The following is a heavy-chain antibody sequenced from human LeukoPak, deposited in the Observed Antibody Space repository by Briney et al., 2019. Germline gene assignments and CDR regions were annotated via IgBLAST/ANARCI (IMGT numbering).Heavy chain of an antibody. CDR2: IIPIFGRA. CDR1: GGTFSSYA. V-gene: IGHV1-69*04. Sequence: SSVKVSCKAAGGTFSSYAISWVRQAPGQGLEWMGRIIPIFGRANYAQKFQGRVTITADKSTSTAYLELSRLRSEDTAVYYCASSPSYCSSTSCPVRYFAYWGQGTLVTVSS. D-gene: IGHD2-2*01. J-gene: IGHJ4*02. CDR3: ASSPSYCSSTSCPVRYFAY.